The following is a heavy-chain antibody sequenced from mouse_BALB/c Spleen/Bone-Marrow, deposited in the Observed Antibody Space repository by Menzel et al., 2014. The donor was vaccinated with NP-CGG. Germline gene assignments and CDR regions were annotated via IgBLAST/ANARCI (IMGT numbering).Heavy chain of an antibody. CDR3: AKKRAYKYHGAFDY. V-gene: IGHV1-80*01. CDR1: GYAFSSYW. CDR2: IYPGDGDT. D-gene: IGHD1-3*01. Sequence: QVQLQQSGAELVRPGSSVKISCKASGYAFSSYWMNWVKQRPGQGLEWIGQIYPGDGDTNYNGKFKGKATLTADKSSSTAYQELQSLTSEGSAVYLCAKKRAYKYHGAFDYWGQGTTLTVSS. J-gene: IGHJ2*01.